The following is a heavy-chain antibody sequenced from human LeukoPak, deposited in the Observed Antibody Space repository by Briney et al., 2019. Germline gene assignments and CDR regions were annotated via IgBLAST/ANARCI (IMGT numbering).Heavy chain of an antibody. J-gene: IGHJ3*02. D-gene: IGHD3-9*01. Sequence: SETLSLTCTVSGASMRSYYWSWIRQPPGKGLEWIVYIYHDGSTTYNPSLKSRVTISVDTSKNQFSLKLTPVTAADTAVYYCARLDYDILTGYPIPHAFDIWGQGTMVTVSS. CDR3: ARLDYDILTGYPIPHAFDI. CDR1: GASMRSYY. V-gene: IGHV4-59*01. CDR2: IYHDGST.